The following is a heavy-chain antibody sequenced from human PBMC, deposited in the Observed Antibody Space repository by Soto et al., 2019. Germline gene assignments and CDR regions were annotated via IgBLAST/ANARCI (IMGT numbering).Heavy chain of an antibody. D-gene: IGHD6-19*01. V-gene: IGHV1-3*01. Sequence: GASVKVSCKASGYTFTSYAMHWVRQAPGQRLEWMGWINAGNGNTKYSQKFQGRVTITRDTSASTAYMELSSLRSEDTAVYYCAWGFGVAVAGSKYFDYWGQGTLVTVSS. CDR3: AWGFGVAVAGSKYFDY. CDR2: INAGNGNT. J-gene: IGHJ4*02. CDR1: GYTFTSYA.